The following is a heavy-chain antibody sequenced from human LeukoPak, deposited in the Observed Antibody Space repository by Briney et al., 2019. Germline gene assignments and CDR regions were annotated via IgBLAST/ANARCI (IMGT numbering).Heavy chain of an antibody. V-gene: IGHV3-30*02. Sequence: GGSLRLSCAASGFTFSSYGMHWVRQAPGKGLEWVAFIRYDGSNKYYADSVKGRFTISRDNSKNTLYLQMNSLRAEDTAVYYCARDPYCSGGSCYSIWGQGTLVTVSS. CDR3: ARDPYCSGGSCYSI. D-gene: IGHD2-15*01. CDR1: GFTFSSYG. J-gene: IGHJ4*02. CDR2: IRYDGSNK.